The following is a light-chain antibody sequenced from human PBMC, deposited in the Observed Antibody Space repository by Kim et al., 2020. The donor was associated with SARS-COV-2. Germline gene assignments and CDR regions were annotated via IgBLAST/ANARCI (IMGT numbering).Light chain of an antibody. CDR3: LQDYNFPFT. CDR2: AAS. CDR1: QGIGND. Sequence: ASVGDRVTSTCRASQGIGNDLSWYQQKPGKAPNLLIYAASSLQSGVPSRFSGSGSGTEFTLTINSLQPEDFATYYCLQDYNFPFTFGPGTKVDIK. V-gene: IGKV1-6*01. J-gene: IGKJ3*01.